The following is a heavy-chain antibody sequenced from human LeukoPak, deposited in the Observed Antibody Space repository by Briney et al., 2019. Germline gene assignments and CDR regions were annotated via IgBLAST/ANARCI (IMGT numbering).Heavy chain of an antibody. J-gene: IGHJ4*02. V-gene: IGHV3-21*01. D-gene: IGHD3-10*01. CDR3: ARTYGSGNQEGDY. Sequence: SVKGRFTISRDNAKNSPYLQMNSLRAEDTAVYYCARTYGSGNQEGDYWGQGTLVTVSS.